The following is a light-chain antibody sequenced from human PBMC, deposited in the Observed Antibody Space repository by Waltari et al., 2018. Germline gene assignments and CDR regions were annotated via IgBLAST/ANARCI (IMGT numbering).Light chain of an antibody. CDR3: AAWDDSLNRVL. J-gene: IGLJ2*01. V-gene: IGLV1-44*01. CDR2: SDN. Sequence: QSVLTQPPSASGTPGQGVTISCSGRSSNIGSNSVNWYQQLPGMAPKLPIFSDNQRPSGAPDRFSGSKSGNSASLAISGLQSDDEAHYYCAAWDDSLNRVLFGGGTKLTVL. CDR1: SSNIGSNS.